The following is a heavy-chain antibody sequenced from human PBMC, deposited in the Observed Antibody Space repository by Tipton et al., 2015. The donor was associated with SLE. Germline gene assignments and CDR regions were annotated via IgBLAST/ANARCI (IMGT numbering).Heavy chain of an antibody. D-gene: IGHD1-26*01. V-gene: IGHV3-9*01. Sequence: SLRLSCAASGFTFDDYAMHWVRQAPGKGLEWVSGISWNSGSIGYADSVKGRFTISRDNAKNSLYLQMNSLRAEDTALYYCASGISRIVGAMGFDYWGQGTLVTVSS. CDR1: GFTFDDYA. CDR3: ASGISRIVGAMGFDY. CDR2: ISWNSGSI. J-gene: IGHJ4*02.